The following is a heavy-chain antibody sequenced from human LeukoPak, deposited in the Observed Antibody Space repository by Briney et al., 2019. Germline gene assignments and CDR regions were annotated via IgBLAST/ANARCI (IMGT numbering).Heavy chain of an antibody. CDR2: IYNGNT. D-gene: IGHD6-19*01. V-gene: IGHV1-18*01. Sequence: ASVKVSCKASGYSFSKFGISWVRQAPGRGLEWVGWIYNGNTKYAQSLQGRVTMTTDTSTSTAYMELRSLISGDTAVYYCARGSSGTEGFDPWGQGTLVTVSS. CDR1: GYSFSKFG. CDR3: ARGSSGTEGFDP. J-gene: IGHJ5*02.